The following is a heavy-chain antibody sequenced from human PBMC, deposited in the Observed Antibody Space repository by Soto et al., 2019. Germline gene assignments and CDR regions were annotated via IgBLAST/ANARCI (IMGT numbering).Heavy chain of an antibody. D-gene: IGHD4-17*01. CDR2: IYHSGST. J-gene: IGHJ4*02. CDR3: ARVYGTYEPFDY. Sequence: NPSETLSLTCDVSGYSISSGYYWGWIRQPPGKGLEWIGSIYHSGSTHYNPSLKSRVTISVDTSKNQVSLKLSSVTAADTAVYYCARVYGTYEPFDYWGQGTLVTVSS. V-gene: IGHV4-38-2*01. CDR1: GYSISSGYY.